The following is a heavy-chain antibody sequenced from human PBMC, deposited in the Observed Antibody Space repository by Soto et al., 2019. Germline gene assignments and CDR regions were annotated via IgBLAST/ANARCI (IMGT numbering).Heavy chain of an antibody. D-gene: IGHD5-12*01. CDR2: ISGSGDST. Sequence: GGSLRLTCAASGFTFSSYAMSWVRQAPGKGLEWVSAISGSGDSTYYEDSVKGRFTISRDNSKNTLYLQMNSLRAEDTAVYYCAKDMDVVDKVSHFDYWGQGTLVTVSS. J-gene: IGHJ4*02. CDR1: GFTFSSYA. CDR3: AKDMDVVDKVSHFDY. V-gene: IGHV3-23*01.